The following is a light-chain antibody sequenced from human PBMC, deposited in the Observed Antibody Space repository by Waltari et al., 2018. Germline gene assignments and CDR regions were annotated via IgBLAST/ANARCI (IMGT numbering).Light chain of an antibody. CDR1: QRIGSW. V-gene: IGKV1-5*03. CDR2: KAS. Sequence: DIQMTQSPSTLSAFVGDRVTITCRASQRIGSWLAWYQQKPGKAPKVLIYKASTLESGVPSRFSGSGSGTEFTLTISSLQPDDFATYYCQQYSNSPWTFGQGTKVEIK. J-gene: IGKJ1*01. CDR3: QQYSNSPWT.